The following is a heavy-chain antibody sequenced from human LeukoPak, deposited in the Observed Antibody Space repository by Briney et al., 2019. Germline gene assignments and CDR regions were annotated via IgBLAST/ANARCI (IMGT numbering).Heavy chain of an antibody. V-gene: IGHV4-34*01. J-gene: IGHJ4*02. D-gene: IGHD3-10*01. Sequence: SETLSLTCTVSGGSISSYYWSWIRQPPGKGLEWIGEINHSGSTNYNPSLKSRVTISVDTSKNQFSLKLSSVTAADTAVYYCARERKLIGTVSYGSGSYHFYFDYWGQGTLVTVSS. CDR3: ARERKLIGTVSYGSGSYHFYFDY. CDR2: INHSGST. CDR1: GGSISSYY.